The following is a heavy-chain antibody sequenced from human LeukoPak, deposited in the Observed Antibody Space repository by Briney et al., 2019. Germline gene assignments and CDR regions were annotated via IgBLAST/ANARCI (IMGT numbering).Heavy chain of an antibody. Sequence: PSETLSLTCTVSGGSISSGGYSWTWIRQHPGKGLEWIGYIYYSGSTYYNPSLKNRITISVDTSKNQFSLKLSSVTAADTAVYYCARGVDIVATDWFDPWGQGTLVTVSS. CDR1: GGSISSGGYS. J-gene: IGHJ5*02. V-gene: IGHV4-31*03. D-gene: IGHD5-12*01. CDR3: ARGVDIVATDWFDP. CDR2: IYYSGST.